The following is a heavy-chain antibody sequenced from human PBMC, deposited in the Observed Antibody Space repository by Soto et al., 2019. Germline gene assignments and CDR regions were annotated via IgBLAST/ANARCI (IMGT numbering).Heavy chain of an antibody. Sequence: EVQLVESGGGLVQPGGSLRLSCAASGFTFSSYWMHWVRQAPGKGLVWVSRINSDGSSTSYTDSVKGRFTISRDNARNTLYLEMNSLRAEDTALYYCTRDIGGKGAYWGPGTLVTVSS. CDR1: GFTFSSYW. D-gene: IGHD3-10*01. CDR2: INSDGSST. V-gene: IGHV3-74*01. CDR3: TRDIGGKGAY. J-gene: IGHJ4*02.